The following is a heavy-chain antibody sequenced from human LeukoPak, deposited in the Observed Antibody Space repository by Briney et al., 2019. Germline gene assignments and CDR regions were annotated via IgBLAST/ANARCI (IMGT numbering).Heavy chain of an antibody. CDR3: ARYSSGWYHFDN. Sequence: ASVKVSCKASGYTFTSHGISWVRQAPGQGVEWMGWISAYNGNTNYAQKLQGRVTMTTDTSTSTAYMELRSLRSDDTAVYYCARYSSGWYHFDNWAPGTLVTVSS. D-gene: IGHD6-19*01. CDR2: ISAYNGNT. CDR1: GYTFTSHG. J-gene: IGHJ4*02. V-gene: IGHV1-18*01.